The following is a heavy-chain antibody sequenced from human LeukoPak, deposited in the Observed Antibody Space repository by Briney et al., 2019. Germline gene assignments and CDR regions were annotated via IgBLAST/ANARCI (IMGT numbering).Heavy chain of an antibody. CDR3: TREGVYSPDPSSYHRLPFDI. CDR2: IIPTLDVA. V-gene: IGHV1-69*04. D-gene: IGHD3-16*02. Sequence: SVKVSCKASGDSFSSYVITWVRQAPGQGLEWMGRIIPTLDVANFAQKFKGRVTITADKSTNTAHLELSSLRSEDTAVYYCTREGVYSPDPSSYHRLPFDIWGKGTVVIVSS. CDR1: GDSFSSYV. J-gene: IGHJ3*02.